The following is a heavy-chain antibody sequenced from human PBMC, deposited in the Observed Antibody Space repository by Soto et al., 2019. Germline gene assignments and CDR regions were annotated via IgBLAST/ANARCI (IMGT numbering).Heavy chain of an antibody. D-gene: IGHD3-22*01. CDR1: GGSISSGDYY. CDR3: ARVRAAYDSSGYYLDY. J-gene: IGHJ4*02. Sequence: QVQLQESGPGLVKPSQTLSLTCTVSGGSISSGDYYWSWIRQPPGKGLEWIGYIYYSGSTYYNPSLKSRVTISVDTSKNQFSLKLSSVTAADTAVYYCARVRAAYDSSGYYLDYWCQGTLVTVSS. CDR2: IYYSGST. V-gene: IGHV4-30-4*01.